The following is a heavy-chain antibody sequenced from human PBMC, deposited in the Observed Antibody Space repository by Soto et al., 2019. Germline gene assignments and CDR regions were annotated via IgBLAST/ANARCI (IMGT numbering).Heavy chain of an antibody. Sequence: ALSLTCSVSGLTISSASYYWSWIRQHPGKGLEWVGHIYYNGSTYYSPSLKSRVTVWFDTSKNQFSLRLTSVTAADTAVYYCARYRISGSWSKFDYWGQGTRVTVSS. V-gene: IGHV4-31*03. CDR3: ARYRISGSWSKFDY. CDR2: IYYNGST. D-gene: IGHD6-13*01. CDR1: GLTISSASYY. J-gene: IGHJ4*02.